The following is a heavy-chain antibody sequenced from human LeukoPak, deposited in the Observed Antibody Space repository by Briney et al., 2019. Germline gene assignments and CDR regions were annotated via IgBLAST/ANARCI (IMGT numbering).Heavy chain of an antibody. CDR1: GFTFSSYA. Sequence: GGSLRPSCAASGFTFSSYAMSWVRQAPGKGLEWVSAISGSGGSTYYADSVKGRFTISRDNSKNTLYLQMNSLRAEDTAVYYCAKERGSGSSQPLDYWGQGTLVTVSS. CDR2: ISGSGGST. D-gene: IGHD3-10*01. CDR3: AKERGSGSSQPLDY. J-gene: IGHJ4*02. V-gene: IGHV3-23*01.